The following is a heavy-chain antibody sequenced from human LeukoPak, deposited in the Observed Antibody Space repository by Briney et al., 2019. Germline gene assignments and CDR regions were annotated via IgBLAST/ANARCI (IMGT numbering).Heavy chain of an antibody. D-gene: IGHD4-17*01. V-gene: IGHV4-59*01. CDR3: ARLGGDFYYYYMDV. Sequence: SETLSLTCTVSGGSISGYYWSWIRQPPGKGLEWIGYIYYSGSTNYNPSLKSRVTISVDTSKNQFSLKLSSVTAADTAVYYCARLGGDFYYYYMDVWGKGTTVTVSS. CDR1: GGSISGYY. CDR2: IYYSGST. J-gene: IGHJ6*03.